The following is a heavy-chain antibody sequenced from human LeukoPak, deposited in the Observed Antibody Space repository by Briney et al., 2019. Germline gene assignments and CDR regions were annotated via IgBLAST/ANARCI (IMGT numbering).Heavy chain of an antibody. Sequence: ASMKVSCKASGYTFTGYYMHWVRRAPGQGLEWMGWINPNSGGTNYAQKFQGRVTMTRDTSISTAYMELSRLRSDDTAVYYCLSGSSPHDAFDIWGQGTMVTVSS. CDR3: LSGSSPHDAFDI. D-gene: IGHD1-26*01. J-gene: IGHJ3*02. V-gene: IGHV1-2*02. CDR1: GYTFTGYY. CDR2: INPNSGGT.